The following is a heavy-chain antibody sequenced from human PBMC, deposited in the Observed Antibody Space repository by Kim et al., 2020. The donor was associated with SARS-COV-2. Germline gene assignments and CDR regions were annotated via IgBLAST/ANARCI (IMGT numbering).Heavy chain of an antibody. CDR2: ISWDGGST. Sequence: GGSLRLSCAASGFTFDDYTMHWVRQAPGKGLEWVSLISWDGGSTYYADSVKGRFTISRDNSKNSLYLHMNSLRTEDTALHYCAKDMVRGVIKGNWVDPWG. V-gene: IGHV3-43*01. CDR3: AKDMVRGVIKGNWVDP. J-gene: IGHJ5*02. CDR1: GFTFDDYT. D-gene: IGHD3-10*01.